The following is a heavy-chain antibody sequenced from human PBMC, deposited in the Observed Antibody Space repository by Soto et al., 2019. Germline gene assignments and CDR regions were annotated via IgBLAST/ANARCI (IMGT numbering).Heavy chain of an antibody. CDR3: AKEGSSGYDYYFDY. CDR2: ISESGGST. V-gene: IGHV3-23*01. J-gene: IGHJ4*02. CDR1: GFSFSSYA. Sequence: GGSLRLSCAASGFSFSSYAMSWVRQAPGKGLEWVSGISESGGSTYYGDSVKGRFTISRDNSKNTLYLQMNSLRAEDTAVYYCAKEGSSGYDYYFDYWGQGTLVTVSS. D-gene: IGHD5-12*01.